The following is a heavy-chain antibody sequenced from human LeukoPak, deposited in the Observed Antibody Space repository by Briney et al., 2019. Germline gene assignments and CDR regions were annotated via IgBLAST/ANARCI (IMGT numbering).Heavy chain of an antibody. CDR1: GFTFSSYG. V-gene: IGHV3-33*01. Sequence: GGSLRLSCAASGFTFSSYGMHWVRQAPGKGLEWVAVIWYDGSNKYYADSVKGRFTISRDNSKNTLYLQMNSLRAEDTAVYYCARDDYGDPRLSYYYGMDVWGQGTTVTVSS. CDR2: IWYDGSNK. CDR3: ARDDYGDPRLSYYYGMDV. J-gene: IGHJ6*02. D-gene: IGHD4-17*01.